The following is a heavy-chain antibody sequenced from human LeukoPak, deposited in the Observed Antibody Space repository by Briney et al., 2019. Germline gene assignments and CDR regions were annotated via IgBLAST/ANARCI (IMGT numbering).Heavy chain of an antibody. D-gene: IGHD3-22*01. J-gene: IGHJ4*02. CDR3: ASLGGLYDSSGYVDY. V-gene: IGHV3-53*01. CDR2: IYSGGST. Sequence: QPGGSLRLSCAASGFTVSSNYMSWVRQAPGKGLEWVSVIYSGGSTYYADSVKGRFTISRDNSKNTLYLQMNSLRAEDTAVYYCASLGGLYDSSGYVDYWGQGTLVTVSS. CDR1: GFTVSSNY.